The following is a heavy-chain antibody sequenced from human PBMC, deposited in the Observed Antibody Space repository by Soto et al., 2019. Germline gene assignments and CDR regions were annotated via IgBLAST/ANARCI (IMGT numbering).Heavy chain of an antibody. Sequence: QVQLQESGPGLVKPSQTLSLTCTVSGGSISSGGTGSYWTWIRQLPGKGLEEIGYIYYTGNTYYNPALKSRPTLSIAPSENQFSLKLTSVTAAGTAVYFCASGHDAYKVRYWGQGTLVTVSS. CDR3: ASGHDAYKVRY. CDR1: GGSISSGGTGSY. CDR2: IYYTGNT. V-gene: IGHV4-31*03. J-gene: IGHJ4*02. D-gene: IGHD1-1*01.